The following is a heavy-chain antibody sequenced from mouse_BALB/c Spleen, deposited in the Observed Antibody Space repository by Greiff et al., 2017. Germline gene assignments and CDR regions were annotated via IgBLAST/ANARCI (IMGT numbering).Heavy chain of an antibody. Sequence: QVQLKESGPGLVAPSQSLSITCTVSGFSLTSYGVHWVRQPPGKGLEWLGVIWAGGSTNYNSALMSRLSISKDNSKSQVFLKMNSLQTDDTAMYYCARDYGSSPAWFAYWGQGTLVTVSA. J-gene: IGHJ3*01. V-gene: IGHV2-9*02. CDR3: ARDYGSSPAWFAY. D-gene: IGHD1-1*01. CDR1: GFSLTSYG. CDR2: IWAGGST.